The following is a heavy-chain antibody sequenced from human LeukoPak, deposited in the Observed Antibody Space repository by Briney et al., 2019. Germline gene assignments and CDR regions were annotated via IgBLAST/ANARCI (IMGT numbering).Heavy chain of an antibody. V-gene: IGHV4-4*02. CDR1: GGSISTNDW. CDR2: IHHSGST. Sequence: PSETLSLTCTVSGGSISTNDWWSWVRQPPGKGLEWIGEIHHSGSTNYNSSLKSRVTISVDKSKNQFSLKLNSVTAADTAVYYCARVVGANRDYYYYQMDVWGKGTTVTVSS. D-gene: IGHD1-26*01. CDR3: ARVVGANRDYYYYQMDV. J-gene: IGHJ6*03.